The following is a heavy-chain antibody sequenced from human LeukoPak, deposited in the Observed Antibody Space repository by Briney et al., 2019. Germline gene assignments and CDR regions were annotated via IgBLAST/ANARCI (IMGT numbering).Heavy chain of an antibody. CDR3: ARGPVNIVVVPAAKSRARRNWFDP. D-gene: IGHD2-2*01. J-gene: IGHJ5*02. V-gene: IGHV1-8*01. Sequence: ASVKVSCKASGYTFTSHDINWVRQATGQGLEWMGWMNPNSGNTGCAQKFQGRVTMTRSTSISTAYMELSSLRSEDTAVYYCARGPVNIVVVPAAKSRARRNWFDPWGQGTLVTVSS. CDR2: MNPNSGNT. CDR1: GYTFTSHD.